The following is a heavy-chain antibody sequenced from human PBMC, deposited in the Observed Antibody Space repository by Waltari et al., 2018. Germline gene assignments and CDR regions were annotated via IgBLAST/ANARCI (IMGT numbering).Heavy chain of an antibody. CDR2: ISDSGVIT. CDR3: ARHLYSIDYLELAK. CDR1: GFTFISYA. D-gene: IGHD3-22*01. J-gene: IGHJ4*02. V-gene: IGHV3-23*01. Sequence: EEHLLESGGGLAQPGGSLRLSCAASGFTFISYAWSWVRQAPGKGLEWVSGISDSGVITKYADSVKGRFTVSRDNSKNTVFLHLNSLRAEDTAIYYCARHLYSIDYLELAKWGQGTLVTVSS.